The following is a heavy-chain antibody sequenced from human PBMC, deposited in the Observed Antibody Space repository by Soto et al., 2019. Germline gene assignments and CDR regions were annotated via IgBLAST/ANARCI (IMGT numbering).Heavy chain of an antibody. CDR2: IWYDGSNK. J-gene: IGHJ4*02. Sequence: QVQLVESGGGVVQPGRSLRLSCAASGFTFSSYGMHWVRQAPGKGLEWVAVIWYDGSNKYYADSVKGRFTISRDNSKNTLYLQMNTLRAEDRAVYYCATRPRDITICGVAIAYWGRGPRVTVPS. CDR3: ATRPRDITICGVAIAY. D-gene: IGHD3-3*01. V-gene: IGHV3-33*01. CDR1: GFTFSSYG.